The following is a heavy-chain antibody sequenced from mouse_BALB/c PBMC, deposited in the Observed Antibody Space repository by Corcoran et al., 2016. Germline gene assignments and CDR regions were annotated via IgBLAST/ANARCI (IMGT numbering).Heavy chain of an antibody. Sequence: QIQLVQSGPELKKPGETVKISCKASGYTFTNNGMNWVKQAPGKGLKWMGWINTYTGEPTYADDFKGRFAFSLETSASTAYLQINNIKSEDTATYFCAREPYAMDYWGQGTSVTVSS. CDR2: INTYTGEP. CDR1: GYTFTNNG. CDR3: AREPYAMDY. V-gene: IGHV9-3-1*01. J-gene: IGHJ4*01.